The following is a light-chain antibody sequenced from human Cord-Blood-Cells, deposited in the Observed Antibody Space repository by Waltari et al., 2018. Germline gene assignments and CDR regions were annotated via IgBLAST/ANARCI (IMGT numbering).Light chain of an antibody. Sequence: QSALTQPASVSGSPGQSIPISCTGTSSDVGSYNLVSWYQQHPGKALKLMRYEGSMRRTGVSNRFSGSKSGNTASLTISGLQAEDEADYYCCSYAGSSTYVFGTGTKVTVL. CDR1: SSDVGSYNL. CDR2: EGS. CDR3: CSYAGSSTYV. J-gene: IGLJ1*01. V-gene: IGLV2-23*01.